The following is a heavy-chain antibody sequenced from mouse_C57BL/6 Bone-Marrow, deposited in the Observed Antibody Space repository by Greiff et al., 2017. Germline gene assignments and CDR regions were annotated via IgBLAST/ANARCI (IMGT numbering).Heavy chain of an antibody. V-gene: IGHV8-12*01. CDR1: GFSLSTSGMG. Sequence: QVTLKESGPGILQSSQTLSLTCSFSGFSLSTSGMGVSWIRQPSGKGLEWLAHIYWDADKRYNPSLKSRLTISTDTSRNQVFLKITSVDTADTATYYCARKMRNYDWFAYWGQGTLVTVSA. CDR3: ARKMRNYDWFAY. D-gene: IGHD2-1*01. CDR2: IYWDADK. J-gene: IGHJ3*01.